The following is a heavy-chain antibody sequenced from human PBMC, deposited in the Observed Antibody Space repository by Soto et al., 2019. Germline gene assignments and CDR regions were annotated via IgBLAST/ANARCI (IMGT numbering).Heavy chain of an antibody. J-gene: IGHJ4*02. CDR3: ATLGYCSSTSCPNLRRNDY. D-gene: IGHD2-2*01. Sequence: QVQLVQSGAEVKKPGASVKVSCKASGYTFTSYAMHWVRQAPGQRLEWMGWINAGNGNTKYSQKLQGRVTITRDTSASTAYMELSSLRSEDTAVYYCATLGYCSSTSCPNLRRNDYWGQGTLVTVSS. V-gene: IGHV1-3*01. CDR1: GYTFTSYA. CDR2: INAGNGNT.